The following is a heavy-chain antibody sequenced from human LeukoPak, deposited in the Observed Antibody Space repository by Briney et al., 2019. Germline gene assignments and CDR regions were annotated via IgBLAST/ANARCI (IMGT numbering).Heavy chain of an antibody. CDR1: GFTFNNYW. Sequence: GGSLRLSCVASGFTFNNYWMSWVRQAPGKGLEWVANIKQDGTEKYYVDSVKGRFTISRDDAKNSVYLQMNSLRAEDTAVYYCARGSYGSFDYWGQGTLVTVSS. CDR3: ARGSYGSFDY. V-gene: IGHV3-7*01. J-gene: IGHJ4*02. D-gene: IGHD5-18*01. CDR2: IKQDGTEK.